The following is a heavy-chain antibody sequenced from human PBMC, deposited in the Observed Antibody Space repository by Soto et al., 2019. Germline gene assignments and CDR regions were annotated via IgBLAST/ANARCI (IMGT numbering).Heavy chain of an antibody. D-gene: IGHD6-6*01. V-gene: IGHV3-23*01. CDR2: ISGSGDVI. J-gene: IGHJ4*02. CDR3: AKYRSTSSGAEGFDY. Sequence: EVQLLESGGGLVQPGGSLRLSCAVSGFTFNSYAMTWVRQPPGKGLEWVSSISGSGDVIYYADSVKGRFTISRDNSKITLYLHLNSLRAEDTGVYYCAKYRSTSSGAEGFDYWGQGALVTVSS. CDR1: GFTFNSYA.